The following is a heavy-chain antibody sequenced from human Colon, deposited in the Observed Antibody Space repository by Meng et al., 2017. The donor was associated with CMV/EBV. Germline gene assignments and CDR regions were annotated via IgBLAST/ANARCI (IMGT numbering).Heavy chain of an antibody. J-gene: IGHJ4*02. CDR1: GGSFSPYY. CDR2: IDHTGST. V-gene: IGHV4-34*01. D-gene: IGHD3-10*01. Sequence: QVQLQQLVAGLLKPSETLSLTCALYGGSFSPYYWSWIRQSPGKGLEWIAEIDHTGSTNYNPSLKSRVTISIDTSNSHFSLNLTSATAADTAVYYCARGGGTPIRGVLPFDFWGQGTLVTVSS. CDR3: ARGGGTPIRGVLPFDF.